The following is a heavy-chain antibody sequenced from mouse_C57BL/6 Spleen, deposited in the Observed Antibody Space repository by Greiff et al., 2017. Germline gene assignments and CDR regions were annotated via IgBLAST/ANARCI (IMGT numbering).Heavy chain of an antibody. CDR2: IYPGDGDT. CDR1: GYAFSSYW. J-gene: IGHJ4*01. V-gene: IGHV1-80*01. Sequence: QVQLQQSGAELVKPGASVKISCKASGYAFSSYWMNWVKQRPGKGLEWIGQIYPGDGDTNYNGKFKGKATLTADKSSSTAYMQLSSLTSEDSAVYFCARIPHYYGSSSDYAMDYWGQGTSVTVSS. D-gene: IGHD1-1*01. CDR3: ARIPHYYGSSSDYAMDY.